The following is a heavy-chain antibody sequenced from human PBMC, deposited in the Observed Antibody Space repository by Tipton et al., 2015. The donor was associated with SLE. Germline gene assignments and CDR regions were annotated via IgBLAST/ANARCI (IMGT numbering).Heavy chain of an antibody. CDR1: GYKFTDYG. V-gene: IGHV1-18*01. CDR3: ATHRRWSSPLDS. CDR2: MNPHNGDT. D-gene: IGHD2-15*01. Sequence: QVQLVQSGDEVKKPGASVKVSCKASGYKFTDYGINWVRQAPGQGLEWMAWMNPHNGDTNYAQNLQGRVTVTTDTSTNTAYLEVRNLRSDDTAVYYCATHRRWSSPLDSWGQGTLVTVSS. J-gene: IGHJ5*01.